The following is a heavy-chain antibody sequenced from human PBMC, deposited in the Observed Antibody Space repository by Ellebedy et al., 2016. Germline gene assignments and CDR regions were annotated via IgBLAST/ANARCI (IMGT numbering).Heavy chain of an antibody. CDR1: GFTFSSYA. CDR3: AREDYSNYGTFDY. J-gene: IGHJ4*02. V-gene: IGHV3-23*01. CDR2: ISGSGGST. D-gene: IGHD4-11*01. Sequence: GESLKISXAASGFTFSSYAMSWVRQAPGKGLEWVSAISGSGGSTYYADSVKGRFTISRDNSKNTLYLQMNSLRAEDTAVYYCAREDYSNYGTFDYWGQGTLVTVSS.